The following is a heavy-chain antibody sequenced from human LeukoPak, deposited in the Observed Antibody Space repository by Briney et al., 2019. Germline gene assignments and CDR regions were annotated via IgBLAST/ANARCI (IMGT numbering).Heavy chain of an antibody. J-gene: IGHJ4*02. CDR2: IIPILGIA. CDR3: ARGSSSSKPNFDY. CDR1: GGTFSSYT. V-gene: IGHV1-69*02. Sequence: ASVKVSCKASGGTFSSYTISWVRQAPGQGLEWMGRIIPILGIANYAQKFQGRVTITADKSTSTAYMELSSLRSEDTAVYYCARGSSSSKPNFDYWGQGTLSPSPQ. D-gene: IGHD6-6*01.